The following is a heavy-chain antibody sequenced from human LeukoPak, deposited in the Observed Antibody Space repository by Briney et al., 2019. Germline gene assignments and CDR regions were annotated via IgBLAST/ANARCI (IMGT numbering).Heavy chain of an antibody. CDR3: ARAYAPGSDNDYFDY. J-gene: IGHJ4*02. V-gene: IGHV1-69*04. D-gene: IGHD2-2*01. CDR2: IIPILGIA. Sequence: ASVKVSCKASGGTFSSYAISWVRQAPGQGLEWMGRIIPILGIANYAQKFQGRVTITADKSTSTAYMELSSLRSEDTAVYYCARAYAPGSDNDYFDYWGQGTLVTVSS. CDR1: GGTFSSYA.